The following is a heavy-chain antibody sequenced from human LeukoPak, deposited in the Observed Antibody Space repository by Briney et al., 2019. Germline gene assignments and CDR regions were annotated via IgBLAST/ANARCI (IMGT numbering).Heavy chain of an antibody. CDR1: GYSISSGYY. D-gene: IGHD2-15*01. Sequence: SETLSPTCAVSGYSISSGYYWGWIRQPPGKGLEWIGSIYHSGSTYYNPSLKSRVTISVDTSKNQFSLKLSSVTAADTAVYYCARVNSGGSCYDYWGQGTLVTVSS. V-gene: IGHV4-38-2*01. CDR3: ARVNSGGSCYDY. CDR2: IYHSGST. J-gene: IGHJ4*02.